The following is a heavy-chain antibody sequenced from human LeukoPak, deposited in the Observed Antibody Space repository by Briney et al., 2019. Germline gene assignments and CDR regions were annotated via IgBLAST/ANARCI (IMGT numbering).Heavy chain of an antibody. J-gene: IGHJ4*02. CDR2: IYYSGST. CDR3: AGGWFGELLGGY. D-gene: IGHD3-10*01. Sequence: SETLSLTCTVSGGSISSYYWSWIRQPPGKGLEWIGYIYYSGSTNYNPSLKSRVTISVDTSKNQFSLKLSSVSAADMAVYYCAGGWFGELLGGYWGQGTLVTVSS. CDR1: GGSISSYY. V-gene: IGHV4-59*01.